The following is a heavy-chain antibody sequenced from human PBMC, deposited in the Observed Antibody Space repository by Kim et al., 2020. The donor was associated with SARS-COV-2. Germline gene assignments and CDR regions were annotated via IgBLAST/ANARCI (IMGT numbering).Heavy chain of an antibody. D-gene: IGHD2-21*01. CDR2: IYYSGST. V-gene: IGHV4-39*01. J-gene: IGHJ4*02. CDR3: ARHGWHCAGDCYSLYFDY. Sequence: SETLSLTCTVSGGSISSSSYYWGWIRQPPGKGLEWIGSIYYSGSTYYNPSLKSRVTISVDTSKNQFSLKLSSVTAADTAVYYCARHGWHCAGDCYSLYFDYWGQGTLVTVSS. CDR1: GGSISSSSYY.